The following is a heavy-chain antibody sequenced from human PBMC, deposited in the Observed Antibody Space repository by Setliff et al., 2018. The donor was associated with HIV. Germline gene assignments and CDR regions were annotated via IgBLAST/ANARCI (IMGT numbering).Heavy chain of an antibody. J-gene: IGHJ1*01. CDR3: ASAYIAAAGTEYFQH. Sequence: TSETLSLTCTVSGGSIGSGSYYWTWIRQPAGKGLEWIGRIYTSGNINYNPSLKSRVTMSVDTSKNQFSLKLNSVTAADTAVYYCASAYIAAAGTEYFQHWGQGTLVTVSS. D-gene: IGHD6-13*01. CDR1: GGSIGSGSYY. V-gene: IGHV4-61*02. CDR2: IYTSGNI.